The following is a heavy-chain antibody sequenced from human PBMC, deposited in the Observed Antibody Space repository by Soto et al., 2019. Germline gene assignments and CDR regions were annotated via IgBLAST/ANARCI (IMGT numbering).Heavy chain of an antibody. Sequence: SQTLSLTCAISGDSVSSNSAAWNWIRQSPSRGLEWLGRTYYRSKWYNDYAVSVKSRITINPGTSKNQFSLQLNSVTPEDTAVYYCARARGIAAAGTRSEGWFDPWGQGTLVTVSS. V-gene: IGHV6-1*01. CDR3: ARARGIAAAGTRSEGWFDP. CDR1: GDSVSSNSAA. D-gene: IGHD6-13*01. J-gene: IGHJ5*02. CDR2: TYYRSKWYN.